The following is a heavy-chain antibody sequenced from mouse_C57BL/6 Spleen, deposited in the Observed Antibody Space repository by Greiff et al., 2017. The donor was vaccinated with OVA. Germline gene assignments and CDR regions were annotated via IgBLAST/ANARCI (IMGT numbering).Heavy chain of an antibody. CDR3: ARGLITTVVNYAMDY. Sequence: EVMLVESGGGLVKPGGSLKLSCAASGFTFSSYAMSWVRQTPEKRLEWVATISDGGSYTYYPDNVKGRFTISRDNAKNNLYLQMSHLKSEDTAMYYCARGLITTVVNYAMDYWGQGTSVTVSS. J-gene: IGHJ4*01. CDR1: GFTFSSYA. V-gene: IGHV5-4*03. D-gene: IGHD1-1*01. CDR2: ISDGGSYT.